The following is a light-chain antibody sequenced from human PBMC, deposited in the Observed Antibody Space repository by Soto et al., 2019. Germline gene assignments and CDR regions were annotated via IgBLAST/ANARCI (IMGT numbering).Light chain of an antibody. V-gene: IGKV1-27*01. CDR2: SAS. CDR3: QNYFSVLFT. CDR1: QGISNY. J-gene: IGKJ4*01. Sequence: DIQMTQSPSSLSASVGDRVTITCRASQGISNYLAWYQQKPGKVPKLLIHSASTLQSGVPSRFSGSGSGTDFALTINSLQPEAVATAYGQNYFSVLFTFGGGTKVEIK.